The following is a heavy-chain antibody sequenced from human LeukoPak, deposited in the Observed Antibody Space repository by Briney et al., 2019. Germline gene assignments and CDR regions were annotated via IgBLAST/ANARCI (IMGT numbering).Heavy chain of an antibody. D-gene: IGHD6-13*01. J-gene: IGHJ4*02. CDR2: IYYSGST. CDR1: GGSISSYY. CDR3: ARDGRIAAAGTAYYFDY. V-gene: IGHV4-59*01. Sequence: SETLSLTCTVSGGSISSYYWSWIRQPPGKGLEWIGYIYYSGSTNYNPSLKSRVTISVDTSKNQFSLKLSSVTAEDTAVYYCARDGRIAAAGTAYYFDYWGQGTLVTVSS.